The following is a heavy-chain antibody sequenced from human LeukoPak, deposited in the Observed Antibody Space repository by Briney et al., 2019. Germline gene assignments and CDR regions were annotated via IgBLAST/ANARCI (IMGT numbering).Heavy chain of an antibody. CDR1: RFLYKQLR. D-gene: IGHD2-8*02. V-gene: IGHV3-15*01. CDR3: SWVHNV. J-gene: IGHJ4*02. CDR2: IKTKSDGGTI. Sequence: GGSQRLSCAAPRFLYKQLRIQCLRQAPGKGLEWIGRIKTKSDGGTIDYAAPLKDRFTISRDDSKDTLYLQINSMKSEVSVFYWWSWVHNVGGQGRVVTVSS.